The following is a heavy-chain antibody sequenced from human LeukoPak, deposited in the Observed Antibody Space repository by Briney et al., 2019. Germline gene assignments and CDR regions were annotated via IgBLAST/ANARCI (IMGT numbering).Heavy chain of an antibody. CDR3: ARDKSYGDSEDF. V-gene: IGHV3-7*05. CDR1: GFIFSNYW. J-gene: IGHJ4*02. CDR2: IKQDGREK. Sequence: TGGSLRLSCSASGFIFSNYWMSWVRQAPGKGLEWVTNIKQDGREKYYVDSVKGRFTISRDNPKNSLSLQMNSLRAEDTAVYYCARDKSYGDSEDFWGQGTLVTVSS. D-gene: IGHD4-17*01.